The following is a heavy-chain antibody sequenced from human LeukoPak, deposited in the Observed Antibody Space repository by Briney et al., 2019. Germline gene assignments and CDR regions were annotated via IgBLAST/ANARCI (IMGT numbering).Heavy chain of an antibody. V-gene: IGHV4-34*01. CDR2: INHSGST. D-gene: IGHD4-23*01. CDR3: ARRLYGGNFDN. CDR1: GGSFSGYY. J-gene: IGHJ4*02. Sequence: PSESLSLTCAVYGGSFSGYYWRWIRQPPGKGLEWIGEINHSGSTNYNPSLKSRVTISVDTSENQFSLKLSSVAAADTAVYYCARRLYGGNFDNWGQGTLVTVSS.